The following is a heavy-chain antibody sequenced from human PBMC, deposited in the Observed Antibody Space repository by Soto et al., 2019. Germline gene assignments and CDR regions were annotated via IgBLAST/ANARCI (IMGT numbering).Heavy chain of an antibody. D-gene: IGHD3-3*01. J-gene: IGHJ6*02. CDR2: IIPIFGTA. CDR3: ATDFWSGYLPPGGPYYYGMDV. CDR1: GGTFSSYA. V-gene: IGHV1-69*13. Sequence: GASVKVSCKASGGTFSSYAISWVRQAPGQGLEWMGGIIPIFGTANYAQKFQGRVTITADESTSTAYMELSSLRSEDTAVYYCATDFWSGYLPPGGPYYYGMDVWGQGTTVTVSS.